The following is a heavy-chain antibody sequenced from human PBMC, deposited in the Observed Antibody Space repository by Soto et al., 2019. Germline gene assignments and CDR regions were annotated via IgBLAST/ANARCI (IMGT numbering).Heavy chain of an antibody. V-gene: IGHV1-69*02. D-gene: IGHD3-10*01. J-gene: IGHJ4*02. Sequence: ASVKVSCKASGDTFSFYTINWVRQAPGLGLEWVGRINPILSMSNYAQKFQGRATMTADKSTNTAYMELRSLRSEDTAMYYCATSYGSGYRAFDYWGQGALVTVSS. CDR1: GDTFSFYT. CDR2: INPILSMS. CDR3: ATSYGSGYRAFDY.